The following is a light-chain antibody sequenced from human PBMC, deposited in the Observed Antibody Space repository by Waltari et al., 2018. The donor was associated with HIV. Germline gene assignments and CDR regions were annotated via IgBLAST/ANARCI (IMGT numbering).Light chain of an antibody. V-gene: IGLV7-46*01. CDR2: DTT. CDR1: TGAVTSPHY. J-gene: IGLJ2*01. Sequence: QAVVTQEPSLTVSPGGTVTRTCASSTGAVTSPHYPYWFQQTPGQAPRTLIYDTTNKHSWTPARFSGSLLGGKAALTLSGAQPEDEAEYYCLLSYSGARVFGGGTKLTVL. CDR3: LLSYSGARV.